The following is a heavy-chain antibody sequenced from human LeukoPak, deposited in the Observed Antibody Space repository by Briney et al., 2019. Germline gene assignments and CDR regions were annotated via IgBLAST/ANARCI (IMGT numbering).Heavy chain of an antibody. CDR1: GGSFSGYY. CDR3: AREKIAAAGPRGYFDY. D-gene: IGHD6-13*01. J-gene: IGHJ4*02. V-gene: IGHV4-34*01. Sequence: SSETLSLTCAVYGGSFSGYYWSWIRQPPRKGLEWIGESNHSGSTNYNPSLKSRVTISVDTSKNQFSLKLSSVTAADTAVYYCAREKIAAAGPRGYFDYWGQGTLVTVSS. CDR2: SNHSGST.